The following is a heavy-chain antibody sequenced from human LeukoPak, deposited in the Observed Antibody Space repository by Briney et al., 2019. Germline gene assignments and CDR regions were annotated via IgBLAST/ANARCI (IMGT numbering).Heavy chain of an antibody. Sequence: GGSLRLSCSASGFTVSSHYMSWVRQAPGKGLEWVSVIYSGGSTYYADSVKGRFTISRDNSKNTLYLQMNSLRAEDTAVYYCARDNDYGDYPDAFDIWGQGTMVTVSS. D-gene: IGHD4-17*01. CDR3: ARDNDYGDYPDAFDI. V-gene: IGHV3-66*02. CDR2: IYSGGST. J-gene: IGHJ3*02. CDR1: GFTVSSHY.